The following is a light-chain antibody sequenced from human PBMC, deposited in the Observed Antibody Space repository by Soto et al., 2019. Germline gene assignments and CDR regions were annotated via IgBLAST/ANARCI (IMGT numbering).Light chain of an antibody. CDR1: QNINSW. J-gene: IGKJ1*01. CDR3: HRYDANPWT. CDR2: AAS. V-gene: IGKV1-5*01. Sequence: DIQMTQSPSTLSASVGDRVTITCRASQNINSWLAWYQQKPGKAPKLLIYAASSWESGVPSRFSGSRAGTELTLTISSMQPDDFAAYYCHRYDANPWTFGQGTKVEI.